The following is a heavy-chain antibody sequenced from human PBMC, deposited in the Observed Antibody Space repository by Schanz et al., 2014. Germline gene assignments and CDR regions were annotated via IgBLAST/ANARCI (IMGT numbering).Heavy chain of an antibody. CDR2: IDLSSSTT. D-gene: IGHD4-4*01. V-gene: IGHV1-46*01. Sequence: QVQLVQSGAEVKKPGASVMVSCKASGYTFTTYYIHWVRQAPGQGLEWMGVIDLSSSTTTYAQKFQGRVTMTRDTSTSTVYMELSSLRSEDTAVYYCASALTTWGGMDVWGQGTTVTVSS. J-gene: IGHJ6*02. CDR1: GYTFTTYY. CDR3: ASALTTWGGMDV.